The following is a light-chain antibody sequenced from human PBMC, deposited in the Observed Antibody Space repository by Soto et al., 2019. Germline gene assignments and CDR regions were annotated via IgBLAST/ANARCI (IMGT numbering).Light chain of an antibody. J-gene: IGKJ1*01. CDR1: QSVSNN. CDR2: GAS. Sequence: EIAMTQSPATLSVSPGESATLSCRASQSVSNNLTWYQQKPGQPPRLLIYGASTRATGVPGRFSGSGSGTEFTLTISSIQSEDFAVYYCQQRSNWTFGQGTK. CDR3: QQRSNWT. V-gene: IGKV3-15*01.